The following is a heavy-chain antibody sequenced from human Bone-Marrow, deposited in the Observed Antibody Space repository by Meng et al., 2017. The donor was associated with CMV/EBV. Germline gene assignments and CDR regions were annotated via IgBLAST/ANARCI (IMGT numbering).Heavy chain of an antibody. Sequence: GGSLRLSCAPSGFTFSAFGMNWVRQAPGKGLEWISYISSSSSTIHYADSVKGRFSISRDSVKNSLFLQMNNLTVEDTAVYYCAREDMTLSDAFDCWGQGTLVTVSS. J-gene: IGHJ4*02. CDR3: AREDMTLSDAFDC. V-gene: IGHV3-48*04. CDR1: GFTFSAFG. D-gene: IGHD1-26*01. CDR2: ISSSSSTI.